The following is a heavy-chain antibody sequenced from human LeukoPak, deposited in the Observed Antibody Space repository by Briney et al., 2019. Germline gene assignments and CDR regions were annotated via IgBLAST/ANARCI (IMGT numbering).Heavy chain of an antibody. D-gene: IGHD2-21*02. V-gene: IGHV5-51*01. CDR1: GYSFTSYW. CDR3: ARSRQDVVVTPLYYFDY. J-gene: IGHJ4*02. CDR2: IYPGDSDT. Sequence: GESLKISCKGSGYSFTSYWIGWVRQMPGKGLEWMGIIYPGDSDTRYSPSFQGQVTISADKSISTAYLQWSSLKASDTAMYYCARSRQDVVVTPLYYFDYWGQGTLVTVSS.